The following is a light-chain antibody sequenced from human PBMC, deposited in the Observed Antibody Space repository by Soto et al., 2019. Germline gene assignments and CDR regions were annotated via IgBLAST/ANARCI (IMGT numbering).Light chain of an antibody. Sequence: MVLTQSPATLSLSPEEKATLSCRASQSISNNFAWFQQKPGQVPRLLIYGASNRATGVSARFSGSGSGTEFTLTISSLQSEDFAVYYCLQYHYWWTFCQGTMVDIK. J-gene: IGKJ1*01. CDR1: QSISNN. CDR2: GAS. V-gene: IGKV3-15*01. CDR3: LQYHYWWT.